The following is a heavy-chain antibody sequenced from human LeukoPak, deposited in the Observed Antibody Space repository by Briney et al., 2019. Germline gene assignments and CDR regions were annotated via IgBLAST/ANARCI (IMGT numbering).Heavy chain of an antibody. J-gene: IGHJ6*02. V-gene: IGHV4-59*01. CDR2: TYYSGST. CDR3: ARDTRRYDFWSGYYPSDYYYYGMDV. D-gene: IGHD3-3*01. CDR1: GGSISSYY. Sequence: SETLSLTCTVSGGSISSYYWSWIRQPPGKGLEWIGYTYYSGSTNYNPSLKSRVTISVDTSKNQFSLKLSSVTAADTAVYYCARDTRRYDFWSGYYPSDYYYYGMDVWGQGTTVTVSS.